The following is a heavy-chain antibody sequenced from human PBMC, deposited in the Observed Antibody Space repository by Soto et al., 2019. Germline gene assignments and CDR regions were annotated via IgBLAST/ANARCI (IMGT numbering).Heavy chain of an antibody. CDR1: GYRFTNNA. V-gene: IGHV1-3*01. Sequence: QVQLVQSGAEVKKPGASMKVSCKASGYRFTNNAMHWVRQAPGQSLEWMGWINPANVNTKYSQKFQGRVTITRDTAANTAYMEVTSLRSDDTAVYHCARAYAVGPGDVYDIWGQGTLVTISS. CDR3: ARAYAVGPGDVYDI. J-gene: IGHJ3*02. D-gene: IGHD2-8*01. CDR2: INPANVNT.